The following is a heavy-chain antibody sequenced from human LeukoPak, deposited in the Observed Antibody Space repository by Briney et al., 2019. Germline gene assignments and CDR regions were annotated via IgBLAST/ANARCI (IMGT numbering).Heavy chain of an antibody. Sequence: SETLSLTCTVSGGSIRSSSYYWGWIRQPPGKGLEWIGSIYYSGSTYYNASLKSRGTISVDTSKNQFSLKLSSVTAADTAVYFCAGGAGYCSTTTCYSYFAHWGQGALVTVSS. CDR3: AGGAGYCSTTTCYSYFAH. J-gene: IGHJ4*02. V-gene: IGHV4-39*07. CDR2: IYYSGST. CDR1: GGSIRSSSYY. D-gene: IGHD2-2*01.